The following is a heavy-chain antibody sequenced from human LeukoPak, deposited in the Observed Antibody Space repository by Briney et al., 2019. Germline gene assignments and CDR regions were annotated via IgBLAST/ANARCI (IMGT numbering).Heavy chain of an antibody. CDR3: ATTMVRGVIIYYYYYGMDV. D-gene: IGHD3-10*01. Sequence: GGSLRLSCAASGFTFSDYYMSWIRQAPGKGLEWVSYISSSGSTIYYADSVKGRFTISRDNAKNSLYLQMNSLRAEDTAVYYCATTMVRGVIIYYYYYGMDVWGQGTTVTVSS. J-gene: IGHJ6*02. CDR1: GFTFSDYY. V-gene: IGHV3-11*01. CDR2: ISSSGSTI.